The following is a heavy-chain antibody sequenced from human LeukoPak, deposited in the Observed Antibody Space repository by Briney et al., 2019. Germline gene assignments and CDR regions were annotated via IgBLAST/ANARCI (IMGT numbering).Heavy chain of an antibody. J-gene: IGHJ3*02. CDR3: AKGAYSSSRGAFDI. D-gene: IGHD6-13*01. V-gene: IGHV3-30*18. Sequence: GGSLRLSCAASGFTFSSYGMHWVRQAPGKGLEWVAVISYDGSNKYYADSVKGRFTISRDNSKNTLYLQMNSLRAEDTAVYYCAKGAYSSSRGAFDIWGQGTMVTVSS. CDR2: ISYDGSNK. CDR1: GFTFSSYG.